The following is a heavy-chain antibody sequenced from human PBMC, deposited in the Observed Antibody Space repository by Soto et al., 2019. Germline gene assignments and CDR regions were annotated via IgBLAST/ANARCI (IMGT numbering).Heavy chain of an antibody. CDR1: GFSFSGSA. Sequence: GGSLRLSCAASGFSFSGSAMHWVRQASGKGLEWVGRIRSKGNNYATAYGASLKGRFTISRDDSKNTAYLQMNSLNTEDTAVYYCSRQASDFWSGKPQYYMDVWGKGTTVTVSS. V-gene: IGHV3-73*01. D-gene: IGHD3-3*01. J-gene: IGHJ6*03. CDR2: IRSKGNNYAT. CDR3: SRQASDFWSGKPQYYMDV.